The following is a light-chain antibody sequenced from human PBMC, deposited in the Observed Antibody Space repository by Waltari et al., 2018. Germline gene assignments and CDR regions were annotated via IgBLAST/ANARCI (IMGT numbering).Light chain of an antibody. CDR3: MQSLQTPYT. V-gene: IGKV2-28*01. CDR2: LGS. J-gene: IGKJ2*01. Sequence: DIVMTQSPLSLPVTPGEPASISCRSSQSLLHTNAYNYLDWYLQKPGQSPQLLIYLGSNRASGVPDRFSCSGSGTDFTLKISRVEAEDVGIYYCMQSLQTPYTFGQGTKLEIK. CDR1: QSLLHTNAYNY.